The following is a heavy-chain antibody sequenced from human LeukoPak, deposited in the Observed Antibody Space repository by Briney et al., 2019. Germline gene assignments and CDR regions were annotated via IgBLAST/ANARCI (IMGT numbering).Heavy chain of an antibody. Sequence: GGSLGLSCAASGFTFSSYWMSWVRQAPGKGLEWVANIKQDGSEKYYVDSVKGRFTISRDNAKNSLYLQMNSLRAEDTAVYYCARAGVPAAMIYYFDYWGQGTLVTVSS. CDR1: GFTFSSYW. D-gene: IGHD2-2*01. CDR3: ARAGVPAAMIYYFDY. V-gene: IGHV3-7*01. CDR2: IKQDGSEK. J-gene: IGHJ4*02.